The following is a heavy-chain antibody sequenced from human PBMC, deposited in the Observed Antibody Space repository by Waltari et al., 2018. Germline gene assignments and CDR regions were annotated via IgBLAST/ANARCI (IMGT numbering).Heavy chain of an antibody. CDR1: GGSTSSYY. J-gene: IGHJ4*02. D-gene: IGHD3-3*01. Sequence: QVQLQESGPGLVKPSETLSLTCTVSGGSTSSYYWSWIRQTPGKGLEWIGYIYYSGSTNYNPSLKSRVTISVDTSKNQFSLKLSSVTAADTAVYYCARAPYDFWSGYSLHFDYWGQGTLVTVSS. CDR2: IYYSGST. CDR3: ARAPYDFWSGYSLHFDY. V-gene: IGHV4-59*01.